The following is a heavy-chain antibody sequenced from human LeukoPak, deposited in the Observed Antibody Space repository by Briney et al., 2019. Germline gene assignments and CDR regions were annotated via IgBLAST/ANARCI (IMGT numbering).Heavy chain of an antibody. CDR2: IYPADSDA. CDR1: GSIFTTYW. J-gene: IGHJ3*02. D-gene: IGHD3-10*01. Sequence: PGASLQISCKASGSIFTTYWIGWGRQLPGKGLEGMGIIYPADSDAIYSPSFQGQVTISADKSISTTYLQWRSLKASDTAMYYCARGEAGFDIWGQGTMVTVSS. CDR3: ARGEAGFDI. V-gene: IGHV5-51*01.